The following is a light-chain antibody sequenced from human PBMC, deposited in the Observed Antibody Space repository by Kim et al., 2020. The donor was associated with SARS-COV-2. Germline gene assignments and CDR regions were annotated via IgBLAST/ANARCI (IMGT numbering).Light chain of an antibody. V-gene: IGKV3-20*01. J-gene: IGKJ2*02. Sequence: SPGGAATLSCSASQNIRSKCLAWYQQKPGQAPRLLMYVTSSRATGIPDRFSGVGSGTDFTLTISRLEPEDFAVYYCQHYGVSGPCTFGQETKLVIK. CDR3: QHYGVSGPCT. CDR2: VTS. CDR1: QNIRSKC.